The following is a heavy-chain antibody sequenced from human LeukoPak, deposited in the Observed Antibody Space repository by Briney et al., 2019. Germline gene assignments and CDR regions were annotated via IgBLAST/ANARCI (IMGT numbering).Heavy chain of an antibody. V-gene: IGHV3-7*01. CDR3: ARDSRGAFDY. Sequence: GGSLRLSCAASGFTFSGYWMSWVGQPLGKGREWGANVKQDGSEKYYVDSVKGRFTISRDNAKHSLYLQMNSLRAEDTAVYYCARDSRGAFDYWGQGTLVTVSS. J-gene: IGHJ4*02. CDR1: GFTFSGYW. D-gene: IGHD3-10*01. CDR2: VKQDGSEK.